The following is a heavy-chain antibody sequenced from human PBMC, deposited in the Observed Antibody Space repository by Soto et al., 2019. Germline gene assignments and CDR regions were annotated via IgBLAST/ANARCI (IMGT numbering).Heavy chain of an antibody. CDR1: GFTFSSYA. D-gene: IGHD3-10*01. J-gene: IGHJ4*02. Sequence: EVQLLESGGGLVQPGGSLRLSCAASGFTFSSYAMSWVRQAPGKEWVSVISGSGDSTYYADSVKGRFTISRDNSKSTLYLQMNSLRAEDTAVYYCAKRASGSYFDYWGQGTLVTVSS. V-gene: IGHV3-23*01. CDR2: ISGSGDST. CDR3: AKRASGSYFDY.